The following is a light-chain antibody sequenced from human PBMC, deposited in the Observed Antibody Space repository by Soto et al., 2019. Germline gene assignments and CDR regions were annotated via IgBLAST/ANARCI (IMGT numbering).Light chain of an antibody. CDR2: ASS. CDR1: ERLGAQ. Sequence: DILLTQSPSTLSVSVGEGVTLFCRGSERLGAQVAWDQQKPGQAPRVLSYASSTRAPGTPERFSGRGSGTQFTLTISRVEPEDFAVYHCQQYVDSVSFGGGTKV. V-gene: IGKV3-20*01. J-gene: IGKJ4*01. CDR3: QQYVDSVS.